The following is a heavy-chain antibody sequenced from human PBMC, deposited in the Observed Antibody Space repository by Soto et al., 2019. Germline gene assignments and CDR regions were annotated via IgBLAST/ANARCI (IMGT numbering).Heavy chain of an antibody. Sequence: ASVKVSYKASGYTFTGYYMHWVRQAPGQGLEWMGWINPNSGGTNYAQKFQGRVTMTRDTCISTAYMELSRLRSDDTAVYYCARPLSPYYYYSSGYYYSVYYYAMDVWGQGTNVIVS. V-gene: IGHV1-2*02. J-gene: IGHJ6*02. D-gene: IGHD3-22*01. CDR2: INPNSGGT. CDR3: ARPLSPYYYYSSGYYYSVYYYAMDV. CDR1: GYTFTGYY.